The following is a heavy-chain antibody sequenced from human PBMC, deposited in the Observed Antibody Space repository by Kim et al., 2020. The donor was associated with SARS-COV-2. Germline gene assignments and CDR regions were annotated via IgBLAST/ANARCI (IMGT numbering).Heavy chain of an antibody. Sequence: SVKVSCKASGGTFSSYAISWVRQAPGQGLEWMGGIIPIFGTANYAQKFQGRVTITADESTSTAYMELSSLRSEDTAVYYCARAPRLAAAGTWVVWFDPWGQGTLVTVSS. J-gene: IGHJ5*02. V-gene: IGHV1-69*13. CDR2: IIPIFGTA. D-gene: IGHD6-13*01. CDR3: ARAPRLAAAGTWVVWFDP. CDR1: GGTFSSYA.